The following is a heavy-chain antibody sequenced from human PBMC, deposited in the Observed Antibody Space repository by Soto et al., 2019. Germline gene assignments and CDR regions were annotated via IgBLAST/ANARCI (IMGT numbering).Heavy chain of an antibody. J-gene: IGHJ4*02. V-gene: IGHV1-3*01. CDR3: ARGSRSSGFDY. CDR1: GYTFTSYA. D-gene: IGHD6-6*01. CDR2: INAGNGNT. Sequence: QVQLVQSGAEVKKPGASVKVSCKASGYTFTSYAMHWVRQAPGQRLEWMGWINAGNGNTKYSQKFQGRVTITRDTSASSAYIELISLRSEDTAVYYCARGSRSSGFDYWGQGTLVTVSS.